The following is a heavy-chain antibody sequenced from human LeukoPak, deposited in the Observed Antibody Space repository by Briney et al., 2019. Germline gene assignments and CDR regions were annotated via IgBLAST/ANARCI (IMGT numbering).Heavy chain of an antibody. CDR1: GYSISSGYY. CDR2: IYYSGST. CDR3: ARDPKIRQGGLT. D-gene: IGHD3/OR15-3a*01. J-gene: IGHJ4*02. V-gene: IGHV4-38-2*02. Sequence: SETLSLTCTVSGYSISSGYYWGWIRQPPGKGLEWIGSIYYSGSTYYNPSLKSRVTISVDTSKNQFSLKLSSVTAADTAVYYCARDPKIRQGGLTWGQGTLVTVSS.